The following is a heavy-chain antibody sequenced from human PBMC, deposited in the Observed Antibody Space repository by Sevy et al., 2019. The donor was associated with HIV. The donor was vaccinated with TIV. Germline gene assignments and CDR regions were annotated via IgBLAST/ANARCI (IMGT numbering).Heavy chain of an antibody. D-gene: IGHD6-19*01. V-gene: IGHV3-48*02. Sequence: GGSLRLSCAASGFTFSSYSMNWVRQAPGKGLEWVSYISSSRSTIYYADSVKGRFTISRDNAKNSLYLQMNSLRDEDTAVYYCARAAAWWLAFDAFDIWGQGTMVTVSS. J-gene: IGHJ3*02. CDR3: ARAAAWWLAFDAFDI. CDR2: ISSSRSTI. CDR1: GFTFSSYS.